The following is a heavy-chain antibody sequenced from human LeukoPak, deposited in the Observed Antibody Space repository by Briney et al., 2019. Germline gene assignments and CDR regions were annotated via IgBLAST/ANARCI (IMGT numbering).Heavy chain of an antibody. Sequence: PGRSLRLSCAASGFTFSSYGMHWVRQAPGKGLEWVAVISYDGSNKYYADSVKGRFTISRDNSKNTLYLQMNSLRAEDTAVYYCATSLPYSRYRVQGYYAFDIWGQGTMVTVSS. CDR3: ATSLPYSRYRVQGYYAFDI. CDR1: GFTFSSYG. D-gene: IGHD3-10*01. J-gene: IGHJ3*02. CDR2: ISYDGSNK. V-gene: IGHV3-30*03.